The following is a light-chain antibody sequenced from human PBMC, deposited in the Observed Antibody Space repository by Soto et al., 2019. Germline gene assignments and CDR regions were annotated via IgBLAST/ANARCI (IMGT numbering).Light chain of an antibody. CDR3: QQSYNTPRT. V-gene: IGKV1-39*01. CDR1: QTISFY. J-gene: IGKJ1*01. CDR2: AAS. Sequence: DIQMTHSPSSLSASVGDRVTSTCRASQTISFYLNWYQQRPGQAPNLLIYAASTLPTGVPSRFSGSGSGTDFTLTISSLQPEDFATYYCQQSYNTPRTFGLGTKVDIK.